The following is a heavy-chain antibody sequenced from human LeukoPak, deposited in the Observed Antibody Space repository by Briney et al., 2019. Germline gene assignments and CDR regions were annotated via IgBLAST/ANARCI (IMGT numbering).Heavy chain of an antibody. V-gene: IGHV3-23*01. J-gene: IGHJ4*02. CDR1: EFTFSSYA. CDR3: AKAGGITIFGIVNPHFDY. Sequence: GGSLRLSCAASEFTFSSYAMSWVRQAPGKGLEWVSAISGSGDSTYYADSVKGRFTISRDNSKNTLYLQMNSLRAEDTAVYYCAKAGGITIFGIVNPHFDYWGQGTLVTVSS. CDR2: ISGSGDST. D-gene: IGHD3-3*01.